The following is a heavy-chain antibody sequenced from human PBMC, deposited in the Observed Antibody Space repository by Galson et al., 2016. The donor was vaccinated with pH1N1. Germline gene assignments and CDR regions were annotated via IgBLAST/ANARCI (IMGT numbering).Heavy chain of an antibody. CDR3: ARGGTLSDFWSNYYPYGMDV. J-gene: IGHJ6*02. CDR1: GYTFTSYA. CDR2: INAGNGNT. V-gene: IGHV1-3*01. Sequence: SVKVSCKASGYTFTSYAMRWVRQAPGQRLEWMGWINAGNGNTKYSQKFQVRVTITRDTSASTAYMELNSLRSEDTAVYYCARGGTLSDFWSNYYPYGMDVWGQGTTVTVSS. D-gene: IGHD3-3*01.